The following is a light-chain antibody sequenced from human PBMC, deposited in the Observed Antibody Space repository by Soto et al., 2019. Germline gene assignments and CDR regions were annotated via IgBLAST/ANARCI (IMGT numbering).Light chain of an antibody. CDR3: QQRNIWPPVT. J-gene: IGKJ5*01. V-gene: IGKV3-15*01. CDR1: QTIDNT. Sequence: EIVMTPSPATLSLSPGERATLSCRASQTIDNTLAWYQRTPGQAPRLLIYDASTRATGVPARFSGSGSGTDFTLTISSLQPEDFAVYYCQQRNIWPPVTFGQGTRLEIK. CDR2: DAS.